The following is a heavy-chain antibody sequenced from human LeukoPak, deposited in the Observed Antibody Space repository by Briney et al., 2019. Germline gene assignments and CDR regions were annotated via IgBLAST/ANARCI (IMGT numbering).Heavy chain of an antibody. CDR1: GFTFSSYS. D-gene: IGHD5-12*01. J-gene: IGHJ4*02. CDR2: ISSSSSYI. V-gene: IGHV3-21*01. CDR3: ARYGSGYDFDY. Sequence: PGGSLRLSCAASGFTFSSYSMNWVRQAPEKGLEWVSSISSSSSYIYYADSVKGRFTISRDNAKNSLYLQMNSLRAEDTAVYYCARYGSGYDFDYWGQGTLVTVSS.